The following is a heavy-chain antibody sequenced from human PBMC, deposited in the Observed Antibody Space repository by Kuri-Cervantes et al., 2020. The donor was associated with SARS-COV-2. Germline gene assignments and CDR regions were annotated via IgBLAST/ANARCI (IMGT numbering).Heavy chain of an antibody. J-gene: IGHJ5*02. Sequence: SVTLSLTCTVSGGSISSSSYYWGWIRQPPGKGLEWIGSIYYSGSTYYNPSLKSRVTISVDTSKNQFSLKLSSVTAADTAVYYCARDCGSSTSCYALDPWGQGTLVTVSS. V-gene: IGHV4-39*02. CDR2: IYYSGST. CDR3: ARDCGSSTSCYALDP. CDR1: GGSISSSSYY. D-gene: IGHD2-2*01.